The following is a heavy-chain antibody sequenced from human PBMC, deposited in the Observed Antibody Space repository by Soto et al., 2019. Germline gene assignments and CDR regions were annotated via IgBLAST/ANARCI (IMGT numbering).Heavy chain of an antibody. CDR2: IWYDGSNK. J-gene: IGHJ6*01. CDR1: VFTFSSYG. V-gene: IGHV3-33*01. Sequence: WGSLRLSCASSVFTFSSYGMHWVRQAPGKGLEWVAVIWYDGSNKYYADSVKGRFTISRDNSKNTLYLQMNSLRAEDTAVYYCARDMDLISGYTYYYGMDVWGQGTTVTVSS. D-gene: IGHD3-22*01. CDR3: ARDMDLISGYTYYYGMDV.